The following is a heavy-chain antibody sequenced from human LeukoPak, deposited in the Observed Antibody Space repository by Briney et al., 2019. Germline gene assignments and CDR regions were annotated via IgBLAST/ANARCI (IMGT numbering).Heavy chain of an antibody. Sequence: ASVKVSCKASGYTFTCYYMHWVRQAPGQGLEWMGWINPNSGGTNYAQKFQGRVTMTRDTSISTAYMELSMLRSDDTAVYYCARGVTMVRGVLSVDWFDPWGQGTLVTVSS. J-gene: IGHJ5*02. CDR1: GYTFTCYY. D-gene: IGHD3-10*01. CDR2: INPNSGGT. V-gene: IGHV1-2*02. CDR3: ARGVTMVRGVLSVDWFDP.